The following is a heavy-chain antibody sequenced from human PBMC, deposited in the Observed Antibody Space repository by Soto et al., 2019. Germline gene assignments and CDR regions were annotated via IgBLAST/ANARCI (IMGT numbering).Heavy chain of an antibody. CDR3: VRDSARIVVVPPVHGDSWFEP. D-gene: IGHD2-2*01. CDR1: GFAFSDYF. V-gene: IGHV3-11*04. CDR2: ISGSADNI. Sequence: PGGSLSLSCAASGFAFSDYFMSWIRQAPGNGLEWVSFISGSADNIKYADSVKCRFTISRDNANNSLYLQMNSLRDEDTAVYYCVRDSARIVVVPPVHGDSWFEPWGQGTLVTVSS. J-gene: IGHJ5*02.